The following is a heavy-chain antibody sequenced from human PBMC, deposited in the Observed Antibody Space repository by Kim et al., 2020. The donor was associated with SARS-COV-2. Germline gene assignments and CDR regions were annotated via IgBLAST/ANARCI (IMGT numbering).Heavy chain of an antibody. Sequence: ASVKVSCKASGYTFAQFAMRWVRQAPGQSLEWMGWINAGNGDTKYSPKFQGRVTISRDTSASTAYMELSSLRSEDTAVYYCTSLGITSPGRFDPWGQGTLVTVSS. V-gene: IGHV1-3*01. J-gene: IGHJ5*02. CDR1: GYTFAQFA. D-gene: IGHD1-20*01. CDR2: INAGNGDT. CDR3: TSLGITSPGRFDP.